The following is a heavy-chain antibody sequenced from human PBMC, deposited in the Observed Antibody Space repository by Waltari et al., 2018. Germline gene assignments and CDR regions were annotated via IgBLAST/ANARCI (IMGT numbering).Heavy chain of an antibody. J-gene: IGHJ4*02. Sequence: EVQLLESGGGLVQPGGSLRLSCAASRFTFSDYAMSWVRQAPGKGLEWVSAISGSGVSTYYADSVKGRFTISRDNSKNTLYLQMDSLRAEDTAVYYCAKDQAGYSGSYLLDYWGQGTLVIVSS. CDR1: RFTFSDYA. D-gene: IGHD1-26*01. V-gene: IGHV3-23*01. CDR2: ISGSGVST. CDR3: AKDQAGYSGSYLLDY.